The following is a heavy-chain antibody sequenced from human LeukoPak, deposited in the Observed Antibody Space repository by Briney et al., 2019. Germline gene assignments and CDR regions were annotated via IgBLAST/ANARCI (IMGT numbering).Heavy chain of an antibody. V-gene: IGHV1-24*01. J-gene: IGHJ4*02. D-gene: IGHD3-3*01. Sequence: WASVKVSCKVSGYTLTELSMHWVRQPPGKGLERMGGFDPEDGETIYAQKFQGRVTMTEDTSTDTAYVELSSLKSEDTAVYYCATDLPAPSIFGVVISSWGQGTLVTVSS. CDR1: GYTLTELS. CDR2: FDPEDGET. CDR3: ATDLPAPSIFGVVISS.